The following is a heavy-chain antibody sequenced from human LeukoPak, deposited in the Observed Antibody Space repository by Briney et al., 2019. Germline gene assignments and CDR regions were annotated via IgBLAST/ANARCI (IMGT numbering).Heavy chain of an antibody. CDR3: ARPLYGDYIDY. D-gene: IGHD4-17*01. CDR2: ISYDGSNK. J-gene: IGHJ4*02. V-gene: IGHV3-30*03. CDR1: GFTFSSYG. Sequence: GGSLRLSCAASGFTFSSYGMHWVRQAPGEGLEWVAVISYDGSNKYYADSVKSRFTISRDNSKNTLYLQMNSLSTDDTAVYYCARPLYGDYIDYWGQGTLVTVSS.